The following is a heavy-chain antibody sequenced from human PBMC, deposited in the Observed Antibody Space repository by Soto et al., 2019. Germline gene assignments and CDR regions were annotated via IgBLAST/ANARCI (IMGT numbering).Heavy chain of an antibody. Sequence: GASVKVSCKASGGTFSSYAISWVRQAPGQGLEWMGGIIPIFGTANYAQKFQVRVTITADESTSTAYMELSSLRSEDTAVYYCARDHAGDSSPYDILTGYNYYGMDVWGQGTTVTVSS. D-gene: IGHD3-9*01. CDR1: GGTFSSYA. CDR2: IIPIFGTA. J-gene: IGHJ6*02. CDR3: ARDHAGDSSPYDILTGYNYYGMDV. V-gene: IGHV1-69*13.